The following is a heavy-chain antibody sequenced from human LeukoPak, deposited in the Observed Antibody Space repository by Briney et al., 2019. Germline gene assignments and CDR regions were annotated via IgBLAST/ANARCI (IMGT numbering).Heavy chain of an antibody. V-gene: IGHV3-30*03. Sequence: GGSLRLSCAASGITLSNFGMDWVWQAPGKGLEWVAVISYDGSNKYYADSVKGRFTISRDNSKNTLYLQMNSLRAEDTAVYYCASQSALVCYWGQGTLVTVSS. CDR2: ISYDGSNK. CDR1: GITLSNFG. CDR3: ASQSALVCY. D-gene: IGHD3-9*01. J-gene: IGHJ4*02.